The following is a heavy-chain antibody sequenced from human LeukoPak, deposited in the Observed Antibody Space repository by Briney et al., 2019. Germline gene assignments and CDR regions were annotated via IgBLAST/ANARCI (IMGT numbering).Heavy chain of an antibody. Sequence: GRSLRLSCAASGFRFSNYGMHWVRQAPGKGLEWVSVISYDGSNKYYADSVKGRFTISRDNSKNTLYLQMNSLRAEDTAVYYCAREYGSGSHIYYYYGMDVWGQGTTVTVSS. CDR1: GFRFSNYG. V-gene: IGHV3-30*03. CDR3: AREYGSGSHIYYYYGMDV. D-gene: IGHD3-10*01. J-gene: IGHJ6*02. CDR2: ISYDGSNK.